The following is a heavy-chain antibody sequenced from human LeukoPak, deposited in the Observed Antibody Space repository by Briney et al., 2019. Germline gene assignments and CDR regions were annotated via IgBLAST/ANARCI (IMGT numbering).Heavy chain of an antibody. Sequence: GGSLRLSCAASGITLTYDWMSWVRQAPGKGLEWVGRIKSKTDGETTDYAAPVKGRFTVSRDDSKNMVALQMNSLKTEDTAVYYCTKGRYCASTTCPGAFDLWGQGTMVTVSS. V-gene: IGHV3-15*01. CDR2: IKSKTDGETT. J-gene: IGHJ3*01. D-gene: IGHD2-2*01. CDR1: GITLTYDW. CDR3: TKGRYCASTTCPGAFDL.